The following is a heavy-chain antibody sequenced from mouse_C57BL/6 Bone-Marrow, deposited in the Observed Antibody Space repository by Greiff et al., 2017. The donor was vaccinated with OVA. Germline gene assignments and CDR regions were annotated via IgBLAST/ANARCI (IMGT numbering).Heavy chain of an antibody. D-gene: IGHD2-4*01. CDR1: GFTFSSYA. V-gene: IGHV5-4*01. CDR3: ARDGITSGYFDV. J-gene: IGHJ1*03. Sequence: EVHLVESGGGLVKPGGSLKLSCAASGFTFSSYAMSWVRQTPEKRLEWVATISDGGSYIYYPDTVKGRFTISRDNAKKHLFLQMSHLKSEDTAMDYCARDGITSGYFDVWGTGTTVTVSS. CDR2: ISDGGSYI.